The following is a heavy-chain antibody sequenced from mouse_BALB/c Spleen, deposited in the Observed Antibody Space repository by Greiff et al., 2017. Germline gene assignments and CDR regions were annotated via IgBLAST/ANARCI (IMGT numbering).Heavy chain of an antibody. V-gene: IGHV1-62-2*01. Sequence: QVQLQQSGAGLVKPGASVKLSCKASGYTFTEYIIHWVKQRSGQGLEWIGWFYPGSGSIKYNEKFKDKATLTADKSSSTVYMELSRLTSEDSAVYFCARHGSRYGNYGYAMDYWGQGTSVTVSS. J-gene: IGHJ4*01. CDR3: ARHGSRYGNYGYAMDY. D-gene: IGHD2-10*02. CDR2: FYPGSGSI. CDR1: GYTFTEYI.